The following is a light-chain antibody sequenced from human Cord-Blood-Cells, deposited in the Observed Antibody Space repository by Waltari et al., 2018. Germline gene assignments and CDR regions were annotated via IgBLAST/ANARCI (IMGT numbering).Light chain of an antibody. CDR3: QQYYSTPYT. CDR2: WAS. V-gene: IGKV4-1*01. Sequence: DIMMTQSPDSMAVSLGERDTINCKSSQSVLYSSNNTNYLAWYQQKPGQPPKLLIYWASTRESGVPDRFSGSGSGTDFTRTISSLQAEDVAVYYCQQYYSTPYTFGQGTKLEIK. CDR1: QSVLYSSNNTNY. J-gene: IGKJ2*01.